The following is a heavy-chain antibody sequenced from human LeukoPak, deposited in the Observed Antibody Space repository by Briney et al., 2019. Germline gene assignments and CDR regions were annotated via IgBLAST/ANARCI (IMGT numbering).Heavy chain of an antibody. Sequence: SETLSLTCTVSGGSISSYYWSWIRQPPGKGLEWIGYIYYSGSTNYNPSLKSRVTISVDTSKNQFSLKLSSVTAADTAVYYCARESNWNYGEYFDYWGQGTLVTVSS. CDR3: ARESNWNYGEYFDY. D-gene: IGHD1-7*01. J-gene: IGHJ4*02. V-gene: IGHV4-59*12. CDR2: IYYSGST. CDR1: GGSISSYY.